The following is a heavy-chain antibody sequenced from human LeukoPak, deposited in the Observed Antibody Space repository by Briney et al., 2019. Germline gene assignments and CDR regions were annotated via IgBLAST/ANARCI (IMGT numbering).Heavy chain of an antibody. Sequence: SGLTLVKPTQTLTLTCTFSGFSLSTTGVGVGWIRQPPGKALVWLALIYWDDDKRYSPSLKSRLTITKDTSKTQVVLTMTNMDPVDTATYYCAHSSCGGDCKRRYDYNGMEVWGQGTTVTVSS. CDR2: IYWDDDK. D-gene: IGHD2-21*02. CDR3: AHSSCGGDCKRRYDYNGMEV. CDR1: GFSLSTTGVG. V-gene: IGHV2-5*02. J-gene: IGHJ6*02.